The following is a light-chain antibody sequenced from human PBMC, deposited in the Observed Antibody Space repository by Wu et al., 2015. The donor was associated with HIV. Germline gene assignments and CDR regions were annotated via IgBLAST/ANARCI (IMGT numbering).Light chain of an antibody. CDR1: QSVSRSN. J-gene: IGKJ5*01. V-gene: IGKV3D-20*02. Sequence: ENVLTQSPGTLSLSPGERATLSCRASQSVSRSNLAWYQQKPGQAPRLLMYGASNRPTGIPDRFSGSGSGTDFTLTISSLEPEDFAVYYCHHRSNSAPHFGQGTRLEI. CDR3: HHRSNSAPH. CDR2: GAS.